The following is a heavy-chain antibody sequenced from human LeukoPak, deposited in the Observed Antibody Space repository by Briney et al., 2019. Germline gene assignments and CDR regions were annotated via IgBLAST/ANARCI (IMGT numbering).Heavy chain of an antibody. CDR3: ARDRYGGNSGEFDY. CDR1: GFTFSTYV. V-gene: IGHV3-23*01. J-gene: IGHJ4*02. Sequence: GGSLRLSCAASGFTFSTYVMIWVRQAPGKGLEWVSAITGTGGDTYYADSVKGRFTISRDNSKNTLYLQMNSLRVEDTAVYYCARDRYGGNSGEFDYWGQGTLVTVSS. D-gene: IGHD4-23*01. CDR2: ITGTGGDT.